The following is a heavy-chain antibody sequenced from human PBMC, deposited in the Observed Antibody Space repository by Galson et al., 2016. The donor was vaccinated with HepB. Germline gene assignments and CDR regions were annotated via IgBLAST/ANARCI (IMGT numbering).Heavy chain of an antibody. V-gene: IGHV4-4*02. CDR2: IYYSGST. J-gene: IGHJ4*02. D-gene: IGHD3-10*01. CDR1: GGSISSTNW. Sequence: ETLSLTCAVSGGSISSTNWWSWVRQPPGKGLEWIGYIYYSGSTNYNPSLKSRVTISIDTSKNQFSLELSSVPAADTAMYYCARSPSMIRGVILDSRCQGTLVTVSS. CDR3: ARSPSMIRGVILDS.